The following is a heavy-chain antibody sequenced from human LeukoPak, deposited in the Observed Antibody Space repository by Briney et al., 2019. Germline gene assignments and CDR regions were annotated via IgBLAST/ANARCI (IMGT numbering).Heavy chain of an antibody. J-gene: IGHJ3*02. CDR1: GFTFTNHW. V-gene: IGHV3-7*01. D-gene: IGHD2-8*01. CDR3: ARDTSIVLMVYAIPDAFDI. CDR2: IREDGGHT. Sequence: GGSLRLSCVTSGFTFTNHWMSWVRQAPGKGLEWVANIREDGGHTNYVDSVKGRFTISRDNAKNSLYLQMNSLRAEDTAVYYCARDTSIVLMVYAIPDAFDIWGQGTLVTVSS.